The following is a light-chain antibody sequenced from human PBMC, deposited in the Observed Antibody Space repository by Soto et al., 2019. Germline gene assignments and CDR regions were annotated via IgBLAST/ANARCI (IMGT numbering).Light chain of an antibody. Sequence: EIVMTQSPATLSVSPGERATLSCRASQSVSSNLAWYQQKPGQAPRLLIYGASTRATGIPARFSGSGSGTEFTLTISSLQSEDFAVYYCQQYHSYWTFGQGTKVDIK. V-gene: IGKV3-15*01. CDR1: QSVSSN. CDR3: QQYHSYWT. CDR2: GAS. J-gene: IGKJ1*01.